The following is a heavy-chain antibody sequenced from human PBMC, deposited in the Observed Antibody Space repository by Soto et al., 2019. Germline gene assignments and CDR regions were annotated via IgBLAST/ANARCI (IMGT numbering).Heavy chain of an antibody. D-gene: IGHD6-19*01. CDR2: IDPNGGST. Sequence: ASVKVSCKASGDTLTRHHIHWMRQAPGRGLEWVGKIDPNGGSTIYAQKFQDRVIMTRDTSTRTVYMELGSLQSDDTAVYYCAVSVEAPAIPTFDNWGQGALVTVSS. J-gene: IGHJ4*02. V-gene: IGHV1-46*01. CDR1: GDTLTRHH. CDR3: AVSVEAPAIPTFDN.